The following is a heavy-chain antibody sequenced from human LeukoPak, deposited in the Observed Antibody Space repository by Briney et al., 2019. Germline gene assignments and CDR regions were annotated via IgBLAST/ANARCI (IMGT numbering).Heavy chain of an antibody. CDR2: ISAYNGNT. CDR3: ARDLEYSSGWSPGDY. D-gene: IGHD6-19*01. CDR1: GYTFTSYG. J-gene: IGHJ4*02. V-gene: IGHV1-18*01. Sequence: ASVKVSCKASGYTFTSYGISWVRQAPGQGLEWMGWISAYNGNTNYARKLQGRVTMTTDTSTSTAYMELRSLRSDDTAVYYCARDLEYSSGWSPGDYWGQGTLVTVSS.